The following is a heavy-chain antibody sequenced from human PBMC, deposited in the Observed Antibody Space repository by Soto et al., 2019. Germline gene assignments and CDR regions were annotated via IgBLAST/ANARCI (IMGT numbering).Heavy chain of an antibody. J-gene: IGHJ3*02. V-gene: IGHV1-2*02. CDR3: ARDQNWEEHDAFDI. D-gene: IGHD7-27*01. Sequence: AAVKVSCKASGYTFTGYYMHWARQAPGQGLEWMGWINPNSGGTNYAQKFQGRVTMTRDTSISTAYMELSRLRSDDTAVYYCARDQNWEEHDAFDIWGQGTMVTVSS. CDR1: GYTFTGYY. CDR2: INPNSGGT.